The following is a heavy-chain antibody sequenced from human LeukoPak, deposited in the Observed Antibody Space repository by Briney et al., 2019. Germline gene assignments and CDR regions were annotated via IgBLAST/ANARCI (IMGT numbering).Heavy chain of an antibody. V-gene: IGHV3-73*01. CDR2: IRSKANSYAT. CDR1: GFTFSGSA. J-gene: IGHJ4*02. D-gene: IGHD2-15*01. CDR3: TRRDCGGGSCYLDY. Sequence: GESLRLSCAASGFTFSGSAMHWVRQASGKGLEWVGRIRSKANSYATAYAASVKGRFTISRDDSKNTAYLQMNSLKTEDTAVYYCTRRDCGGGSCYLDYWGQGTLVTVSS.